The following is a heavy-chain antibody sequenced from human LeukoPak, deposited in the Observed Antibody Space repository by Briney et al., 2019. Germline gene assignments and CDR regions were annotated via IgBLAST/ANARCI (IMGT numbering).Heavy chain of an antibody. CDR2: IKQDGSEK. CDR3: ARDGLRDFWSGYNFDY. CDR1: GFTFSSYW. J-gene: IGHJ4*02. Sequence: GGSLRLSCAASGFTFSSYWMSWVRQAPGKGLEWVANIKQDGSEKYYVDSVKSRFTISRDNAKNSLYLQMNSLRAEDTAVYYCARDGLRDFWSGYNFDYWGQGTLVTVSS. D-gene: IGHD3-3*01. V-gene: IGHV3-7*01.